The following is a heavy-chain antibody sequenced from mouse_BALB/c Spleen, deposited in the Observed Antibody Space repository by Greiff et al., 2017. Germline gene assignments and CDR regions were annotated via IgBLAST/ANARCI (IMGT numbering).Heavy chain of an antibody. D-gene: IGHD1-1*01. CDR1: GYTFTSYV. J-gene: IGHJ4*01. Sequence: VQLQQSGPELVKPGASVKMSCKASGYTFTSYVMHWVKQKPGQGLEWIGYINPYNDGTKYNEKFKGKATLTSDKSSSTAYMELSSLTSADAAVYYCARNYYGSSPDAMDYWGQGTSVTVSS. CDR3: ARNYYGSSPDAMDY. V-gene: IGHV1-14*01. CDR2: INPYNDGT.